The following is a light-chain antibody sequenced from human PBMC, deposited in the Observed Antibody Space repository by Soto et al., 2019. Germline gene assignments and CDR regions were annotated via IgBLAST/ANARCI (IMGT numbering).Light chain of an antibody. J-gene: IGKJ2*01. CDR2: AAS. V-gene: IGKV1-39*01. Sequence: DIQMTQSPSSLSASVGDRVTITCRASQSISSYLNWYQHKPGKAPRLLIYAASSLQSGVPSRFSGSGSGTDFTLTISSPQPEDSAAYYCQQSYSTPVDFGQGTKLEIK. CDR1: QSISSY. CDR3: QQSYSTPVD.